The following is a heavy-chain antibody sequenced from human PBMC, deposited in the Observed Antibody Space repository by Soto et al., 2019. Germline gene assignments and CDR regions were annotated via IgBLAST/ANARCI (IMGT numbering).Heavy chain of an antibody. Sequence: GASVKVSCKASGYTFTSYGISWVRQAPGQGLEWMGWISAYNGNTNYAQKLQGRVTMTTDTSTSTAYMELRSLRSDDTAVYYCARDSEVGRTIVVVVAANYPWFDPWGQGTLVTVSS. CDR3: ARDSEVGRTIVVVVAANYPWFDP. CDR1: GYTFTSYG. V-gene: IGHV1-18*01. J-gene: IGHJ5*02. CDR2: ISAYNGNT. D-gene: IGHD2-15*01.